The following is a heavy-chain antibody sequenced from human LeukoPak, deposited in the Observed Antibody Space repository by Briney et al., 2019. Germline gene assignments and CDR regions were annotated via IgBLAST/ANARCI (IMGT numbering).Heavy chain of an antibody. Sequence: PGGSLRLSCAVSGFSFRSYSMSWVRQAPGKGLEWVSYISYSGSTTSYADSVKGRFTISRDNAKNSLYLQMNSLRAEDTAVYYCARVVRYSNSDYWGQGTLVTVSS. V-gene: IGHV3-48*01. CDR3: ARVVRYSNSDY. CDR2: ISYSGSTT. D-gene: IGHD4-11*01. J-gene: IGHJ4*02. CDR1: GFSFRSYS.